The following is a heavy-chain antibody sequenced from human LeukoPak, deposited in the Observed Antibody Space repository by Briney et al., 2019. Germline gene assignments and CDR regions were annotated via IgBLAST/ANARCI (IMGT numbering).Heavy chain of an antibody. CDR2: TYYKSKWYN. V-gene: IGHV6-1*01. CDR1: GDTVASRSA. D-gene: IGHD1-20*01. Sequence: SQTLSLTCAISGDTVASRSAWNWIRQSPSRGLEWLGRTYYKSKWYNDYALSVKSRITINPDTSKNHFSLQLNSVTPEDTAVYYCARDEGALNWWGQGTLVTVSS. J-gene: IGHJ4*02. CDR3: ARDEGALNW.